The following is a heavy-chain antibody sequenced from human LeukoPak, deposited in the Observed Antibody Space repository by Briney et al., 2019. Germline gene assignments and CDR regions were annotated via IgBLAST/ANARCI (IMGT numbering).Heavy chain of an antibody. V-gene: IGHV4-34*01. CDR2: INHSGST. CDR3: ASSNRDLDY. J-gene: IGHJ4*02. Sequence: SETLSLTCAVYGGSFSGYYWSWIRQPPGKGLEWIGEINHSGSTNYNPSLKSRVTISVDTSKNQFSLKLSSVTAADTAVYYCASSNRDLDYWGQGTLVTVSS. CDR1: GGSFSGYY. D-gene: IGHD1-14*01.